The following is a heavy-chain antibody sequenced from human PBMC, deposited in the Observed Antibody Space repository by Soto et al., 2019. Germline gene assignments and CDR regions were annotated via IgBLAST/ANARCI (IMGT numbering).Heavy chain of an antibody. CDR2: IWYDGSNK. J-gene: IGHJ4*02. Sequence: QMQLVESGGGVVQPGRSLRLSCAASGFTFSSYGMHWVRQAPGKGLKWVAVIWYDGSNKYYADSVKGRFTISRDNSKNTLYLQMNSLRAEDTAVYYCAREGYCSGGSCYRLDYWGQGTLVTVSS. V-gene: IGHV3-33*01. CDR3: AREGYCSGGSCYRLDY. D-gene: IGHD2-15*01. CDR1: GFTFSSYG.